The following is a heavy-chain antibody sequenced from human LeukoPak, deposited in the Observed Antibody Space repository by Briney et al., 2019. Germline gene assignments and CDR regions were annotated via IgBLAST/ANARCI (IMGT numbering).Heavy chain of an antibody. CDR2: IYYSGST. D-gene: IGHD6-13*01. Sequence: SETLSLTCTVSGGSISRCYWSCIRQPPGKGLEWIGYIYYSGSTNYNPSLKSRVTISVDTSKKQFSLKLSSVPAADTAVYYCARHDMDVAGAGLDYFDCWGQGTLVTVSS. CDR1: GGSISRCY. CDR3: ARHDMDVAGAGLDYFDC. J-gene: IGHJ4*02. V-gene: IGHV4-59*08.